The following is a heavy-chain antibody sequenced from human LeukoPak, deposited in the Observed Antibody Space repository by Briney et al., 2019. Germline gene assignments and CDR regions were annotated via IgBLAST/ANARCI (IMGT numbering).Heavy chain of an antibody. CDR2: TYYRSKWHN. CDR3: ASLAVAGTDFDY. CDR1: GDSVSSNSAA. Sequence: SQTLSLTCAISGDSVSSNSAAWNWIRQSPSRGLEWLGRTYYRSKWHNHYAVSVKSRITINPDTPKNQFSLQLNSVTPEDTAVYYCASLAVAGTDFDYWGQGTPVTVSS. D-gene: IGHD6-19*01. V-gene: IGHV6-1*01. J-gene: IGHJ4*02.